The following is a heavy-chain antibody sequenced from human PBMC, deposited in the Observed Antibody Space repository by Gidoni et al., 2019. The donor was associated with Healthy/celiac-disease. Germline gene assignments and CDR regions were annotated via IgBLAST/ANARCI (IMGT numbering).Heavy chain of an antibody. Sequence: QVQLVQSGAEVKKPGSSVKVSCKASGGTFSSYTISWVRQAPGQGLEWMGRIIPILGIANYAQNFQGRVTITADNSTSTAYMELSSLRSEDTALYYCASDIVVVPAHLGAFDIWGQGTMVTVSS. J-gene: IGHJ3*02. CDR1: GGTFSSYT. CDR2: IIPILGIA. V-gene: IGHV1-69*02. D-gene: IGHD2-2*01. CDR3: ASDIVVVPAHLGAFDI.